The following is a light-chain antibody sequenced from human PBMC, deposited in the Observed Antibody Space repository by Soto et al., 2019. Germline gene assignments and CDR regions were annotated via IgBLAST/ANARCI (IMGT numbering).Light chain of an antibody. Sequence: EVVRTQSPATLSVSPGERATLSCRASQSVSIKLAWYQQKPGQAPRILIYDEYNRATGIPPRFSGSGSGTDFNLTISSLEPEDSAVYYCQKRHMWPITCGQGTRLEIK. CDR2: DEY. CDR1: QSVSIK. J-gene: IGKJ5*01. V-gene: IGKV3-11*01. CDR3: QKRHMWPIT.